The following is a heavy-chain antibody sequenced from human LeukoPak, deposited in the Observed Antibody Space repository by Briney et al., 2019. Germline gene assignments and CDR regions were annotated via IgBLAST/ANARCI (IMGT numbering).Heavy chain of an antibody. V-gene: IGHV1-18*01. Sequence: ASVKVSCKTSGYTFNTYGISWVRQAPGQGLEWMGWISGDNGNTNYAQNLQGRVTMTTDTSTSTAYMELRSLRSEDTAIYYCTRRTLTTRTFDIWGQGTMVTVSS. D-gene: IGHD1-1*01. CDR2: ISGDNGNT. CDR3: TRRTLTTRTFDI. J-gene: IGHJ3*02. CDR1: GYTFNTYG.